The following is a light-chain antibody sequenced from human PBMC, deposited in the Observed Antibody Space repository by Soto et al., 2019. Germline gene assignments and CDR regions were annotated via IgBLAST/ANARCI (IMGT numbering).Light chain of an antibody. CDR3: QQRSNWPLT. CDR2: GAS. J-gene: IGKJ4*01. Sequence: EIVMTQSPATLSVSPGERATLSCRASQSVSSNLAWYQQKPGQAPRLLIYGASTRATGIPARFSGSGSGTDLTLTISSLEPEDFAVYYCQQRSNWPLTFGGGTKVDIK. V-gene: IGKV3-15*01. CDR1: QSVSSN.